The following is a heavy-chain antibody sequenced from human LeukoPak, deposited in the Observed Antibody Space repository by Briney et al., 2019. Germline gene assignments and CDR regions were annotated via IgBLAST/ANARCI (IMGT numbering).Heavy chain of an antibody. CDR3: AREARGSGRDFDY. V-gene: IGHV3-11*01. J-gene: IGHJ4*02. Sequence: PGGSLRLSCAASGFSFSDFYMSWIRQAPGMGLEWISYIGTRSNPIYYADSVKGRFAISRDDAKNSLYLQMNSLRDEDTAVYFCAREARGSGRDFDYWGQGILVTVSS. CDR2: IGTRSNPI. D-gene: IGHD1-26*01. CDR1: GFSFSDFY.